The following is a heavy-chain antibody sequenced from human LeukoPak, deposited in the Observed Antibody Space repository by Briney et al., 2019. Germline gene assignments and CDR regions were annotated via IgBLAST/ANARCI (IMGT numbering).Heavy chain of an antibody. Sequence: ASVKVSCKASGYTFTSYGISWVRQAPGQGLEWMGWISAYNGNTNYAQKLQGRVTMTTDTSTSTAYMELRSLRSDDTAVYYCASGPPGSGSYYPPGDYWGQGTLVTVSS. CDR1: GYTFTSYG. D-gene: IGHD1-26*01. CDR2: ISAYNGNT. CDR3: ASGPPGSGSYYPPGDY. V-gene: IGHV1-18*01. J-gene: IGHJ4*02.